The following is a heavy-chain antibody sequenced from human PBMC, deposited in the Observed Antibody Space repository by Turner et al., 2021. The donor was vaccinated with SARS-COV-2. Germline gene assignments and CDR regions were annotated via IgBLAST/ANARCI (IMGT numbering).Heavy chain of an antibody. CDR1: GFTFSSYA. CDR3: ARDYHFDY. Sequence: QVQLVESGGGVVQPGRSLRLSCAASGFTFSSYAMHWVRQAPGKGLEWVALISYDGSNKYYADSVKGRFTISRDNSKNTLYLQMNSLRAEDTAVYYCARDYHFDYWGQGTLVTVSS. J-gene: IGHJ4*02. CDR2: ISYDGSNK. V-gene: IGHV3-30-3*01.